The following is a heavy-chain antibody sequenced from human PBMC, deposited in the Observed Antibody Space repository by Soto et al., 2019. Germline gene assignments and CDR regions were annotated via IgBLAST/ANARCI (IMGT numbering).Heavy chain of an antibody. V-gene: IGHV3-7*01. J-gene: IGHJ4*02. Sequence: GGSLRLSCAASGFTFSNYYMSWVRQAPGKGLEWVAKIRQDGSRMYYVDSVKGRFIISRDNAKNALYLHMYILRAEDTSLYYCSRDADYCSSSLYFDYWGQGTLVTVSS. CDR3: SRDADYCSSSLYFDY. D-gene: IGHD6-6*01. CDR1: GFTFSNYY. CDR2: IRQDGSRM.